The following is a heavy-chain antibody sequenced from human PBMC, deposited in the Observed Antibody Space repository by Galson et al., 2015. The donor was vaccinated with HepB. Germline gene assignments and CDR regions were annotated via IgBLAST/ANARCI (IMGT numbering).Heavy chain of an antibody. CDR1: GFIVSSYH. CDR3: ARVSEFSEFGSGFYTQNHYAMDV. CDR2: IHSGGVT. Sequence: SLRLSCAVSGFIVSSYHMSWVRQAPGKGMEWVSFIHSGGVTYYADSVKGRFTISRQNAKHALYLQMNNLRPEDTAVYYCARVSEFSEFGSGFYTQNHYAMDVWGQGTTVAVSS. D-gene: IGHD3-3*01. J-gene: IGHJ6*02. V-gene: IGHV3-53*01.